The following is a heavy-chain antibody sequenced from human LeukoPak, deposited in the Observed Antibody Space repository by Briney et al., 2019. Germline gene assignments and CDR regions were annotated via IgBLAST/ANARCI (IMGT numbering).Heavy chain of an antibody. CDR1: GFTLSSYW. CDR2: IKQDGSEK. CDR3: ARHTSWYYYGMDV. J-gene: IGHJ6*02. Sequence: GGSLRLSCAASGFTLSSYWMSWVRQAPGKGLEWVANIKQDGSEKYYVDSVKGRFTISRDNAKNSLYLQMNSLRAEDTAVYYCARHTSWYYYGMDVWGQGTTVTVSS. V-gene: IGHV3-7*01. D-gene: IGHD3-10*01.